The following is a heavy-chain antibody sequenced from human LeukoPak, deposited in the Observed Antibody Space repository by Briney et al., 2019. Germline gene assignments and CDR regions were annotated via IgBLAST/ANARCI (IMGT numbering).Heavy chain of an antibody. D-gene: IGHD3-10*01. CDR3: ARWFGESGLDY. J-gene: IGHJ4*02. CDR2: IYYSGST. V-gene: IGHV4-59*12. CDR1: GGSISSYY. Sequence: SETLSLTCTVSGGSISSYYWSWIRQPPGKGLEWIGYIYYSGSTYYNPSLRSRLTISVDTSQNQFSLKLSSVTAADTAVYYCARWFGESGLDYWGQGTLVTVSS.